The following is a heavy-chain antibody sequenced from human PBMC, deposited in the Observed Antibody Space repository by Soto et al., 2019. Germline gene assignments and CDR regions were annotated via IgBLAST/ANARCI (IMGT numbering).Heavy chain of an antibody. CDR1: GFTFSSYW. J-gene: IGHJ4*02. CDR2: IKQDGSEK. Sequence: GGSLRLSCAASGFTFSSYWMSWVRQAPGKGLEWVANIKQDGSEKYYVDSVKGRFTISRDNAKNSLYLQMNSLRAEDTAVYYCAKDSYYHDTSGYYIFDYWGQGTLVTVS. V-gene: IGHV3-7*01. D-gene: IGHD3-22*01. CDR3: AKDSYYHDTSGYYIFDY.